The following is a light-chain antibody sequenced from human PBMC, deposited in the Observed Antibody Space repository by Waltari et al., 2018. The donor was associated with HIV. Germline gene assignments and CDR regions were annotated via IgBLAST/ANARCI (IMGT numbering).Light chain of an antibody. CDR3: QSTDHDGTWV. Sequence: SYELPQTPSVSVSPGQTAMISCSRGALPKQHSSWYGQKPWQGPVLIGYKDIERPSGTPERISVSRSGTGVTLTISDVQTEDEGDYYCQSTDHDGTWVFGGGTKLTVL. V-gene: IGLV3-25*03. CDR1: ALPKQH. J-gene: IGLJ3*02. CDR2: KDI.